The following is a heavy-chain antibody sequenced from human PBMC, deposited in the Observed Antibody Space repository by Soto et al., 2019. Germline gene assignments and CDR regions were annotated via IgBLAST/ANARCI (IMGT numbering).Heavy chain of an antibody. CDR1: GYTFTGYY. Sequence: VASVKVSCKASGYTFTGYYMHWVRQAPGQGLEWMGWINPNSGGTNYAQKFQGRVTMTRDTSISTAYMELSRLRSDDTAVYYCARDRRLYYYDSSGSTPLDAFDIWGQGTMVTVSS. D-gene: IGHD3-22*01. CDR3: ARDRRLYYYDSSGSTPLDAFDI. J-gene: IGHJ3*02. CDR2: INPNSGGT. V-gene: IGHV1-2*02.